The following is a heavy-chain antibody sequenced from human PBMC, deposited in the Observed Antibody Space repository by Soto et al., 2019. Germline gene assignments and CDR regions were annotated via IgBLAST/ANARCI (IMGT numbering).Heavy chain of an antibody. CDR1: GFTFSSYA. CDR3: SREGVKQWLASWHEVYAFDI. V-gene: IGHV3-23*01. J-gene: IGHJ3*02. Sequence: GGSLRLSCAASGFTFSSYAMSWVRQAPGKGLEWVSAISGSGGSTYYADSVKGRFTISRDNSKNTLYLQMNSLRAEDTAVYYCSREGVKQWLASWHEVYAFDIWGQGTMVTVSS. D-gene: IGHD6-19*01. CDR2: ISGSGGST.